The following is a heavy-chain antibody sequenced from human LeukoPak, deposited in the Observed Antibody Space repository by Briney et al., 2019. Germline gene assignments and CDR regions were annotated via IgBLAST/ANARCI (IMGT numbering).Heavy chain of an antibody. J-gene: IGHJ4*02. D-gene: IGHD1-26*01. Sequence: PGGSLRLSCAASAFTFSGYDMPWVRPASGKGLEWVGRIRSKHNNYAAEYVASVKGRFTISRDDSNNTAFLQMNRLKIEDTAVYYCTRSPVGGTSFDYWGQGSLVIVSS. CDR3: TRSPVGGTSFDY. CDR2: IRSKHNNYAA. CDR1: AFTFSGYD. V-gene: IGHV3-73*01.